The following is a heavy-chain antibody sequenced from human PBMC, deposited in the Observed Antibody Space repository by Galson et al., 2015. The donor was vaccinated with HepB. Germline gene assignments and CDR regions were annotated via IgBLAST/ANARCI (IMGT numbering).Heavy chain of an antibody. CDR3: ARDGRRGDLDP. D-gene: IGHD3-16*01. J-gene: IGHJ5*02. V-gene: IGHV3-33*01. CDR1: GFTFSDYN. Sequence: LSCAASGFTFSDYNMHWLRQSPGKGLEWVAVIWYDGTIKYYADSVKGRFTISRDDSKNTLYLQMNSLRAADTAVYSCARDGRRGDLDPWGQGTLVTVSS. CDR2: IWYDGTIK.